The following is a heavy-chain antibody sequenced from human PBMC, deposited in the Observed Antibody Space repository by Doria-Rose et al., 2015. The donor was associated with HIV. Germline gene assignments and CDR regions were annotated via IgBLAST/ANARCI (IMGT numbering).Heavy chain of an antibody. D-gene: IGHD6-13*01. Sequence: QESGPVLVKPTETLTLTCTVSGVSLSSPGMGVSWIRQPPGKALEWLANTFSDDERYYKTSLKSRLTTSRGTSKSQVVLTMTDMDPVDTATYYCARIKSSRWYHKYYFDFWGQGTLVIVSA. V-gene: IGHV2-26*01. CDR1: GVSLSSPGMG. CDR2: TFSDDER. CDR3: ARIKSSRWYHKYYFDF. J-gene: IGHJ4*02.